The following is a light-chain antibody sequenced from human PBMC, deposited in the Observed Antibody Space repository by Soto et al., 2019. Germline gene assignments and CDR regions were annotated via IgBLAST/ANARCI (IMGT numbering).Light chain of an antibody. V-gene: IGKV3-15*01. CDR1: QSVGSN. J-gene: IGKJ1*01. CDR3: QHYNNWHPWT. Sequence: EIAMTQSPATLSVSPGEKATLSCRASQSVGSNFAWYQQKPGQAPRLLIYGASTRATGFPARFSGSGSGTELTLTISSLQSEDFAVYYCQHYNNWHPWTFGEGTKVEIK. CDR2: GAS.